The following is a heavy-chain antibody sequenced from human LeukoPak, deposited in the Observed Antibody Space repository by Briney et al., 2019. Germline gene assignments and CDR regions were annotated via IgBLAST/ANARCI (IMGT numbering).Heavy chain of an antibody. V-gene: IGHV3-15*01. Sequence: GGSLRLSCAASGFTFSNAWMSWVRQAPGKGLEWVGRIKSKTDGGTTDYAAPVKGRFTISRDDSKNTLYLQMNSLKTEDTAVYYCTTDEVYGDPFDYWGQGTLVTVSS. CDR1: GFTFSNAW. J-gene: IGHJ4*02. CDR2: IKSKTDGGTT. D-gene: IGHD4-17*01. CDR3: TTDEVYGDPFDY.